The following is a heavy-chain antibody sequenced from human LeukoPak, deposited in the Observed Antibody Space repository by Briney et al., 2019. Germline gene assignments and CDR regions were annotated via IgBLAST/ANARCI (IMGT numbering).Heavy chain of an antibody. D-gene: IGHD2-8*01. J-gene: IGHJ4*02. CDR3: AKRGVGRGFDY. CDR2: IKQDGSEK. CDR1: GFTFSSYR. Sequence: PGGSLRLSCAASGFTFSSYRMSWVRQAPGKGLEWVANIKQDGSEKYYVDSVKGRFTISRDNAKNSLYLQMNSLRAEDTAVYYCAKRGVGRGFDYWGQGTLVTVSS. V-gene: IGHV3-7*01.